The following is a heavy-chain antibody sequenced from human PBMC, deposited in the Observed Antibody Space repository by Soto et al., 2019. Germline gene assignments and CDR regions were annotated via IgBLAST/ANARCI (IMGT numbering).Heavy chain of an antibody. J-gene: IGHJ5*02. V-gene: IGHV1-2*02. CDR3: AREGGSETLQPSYNWFDT. CDR1: GYTFTDYH. Sequence: QVQLVQSGAEVKKPGASVKVSCKASGYTFTDYHIHWVRQAPGQGLEFMGWINANNGGAGSAQQFQGRVTVTRDTSIPTGYMELSNLRSDDTAVYYCAREGGSETLQPSYNWFDTWGQGTLVTVSS. D-gene: IGHD6-25*01. CDR2: INANNGGA.